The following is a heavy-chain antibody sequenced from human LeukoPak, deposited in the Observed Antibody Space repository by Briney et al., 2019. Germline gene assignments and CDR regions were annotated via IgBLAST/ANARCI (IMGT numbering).Heavy chain of an antibody. CDR3: ARGRRYCSSTSCFDAFDI. V-gene: IGHV4-59*08. CDR1: GGSISSYY. CDR2: IYYSGST. D-gene: IGHD2-2*01. Sequence: SETLSLTCTVSGGSISSYYWSWIRQPPGKGLEWIGYIYYSGSTNYNPSLKSRVTISVDTSKNQFPLRLSSVTAADTPVYYCARGRRYCSSTSCFDAFDIWGQGTMVTVSS. J-gene: IGHJ3*02.